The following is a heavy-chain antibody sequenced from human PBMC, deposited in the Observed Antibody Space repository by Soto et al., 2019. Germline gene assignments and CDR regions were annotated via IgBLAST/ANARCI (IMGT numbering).Heavy chain of an antibody. Sequence: QVQLVQSGGEVKKPGASVKVSCKASGYTFSDYGISWVRQAPGQGLEWMGWIGPYNDNTNYAQKFRGRVTITSDTSKTTAYMELRGLRSDDTAVYYCALDFWSGYYIRYFDYWGQGTLVIVSS. CDR3: ALDFWSGYYIRYFDY. D-gene: IGHD3-3*01. V-gene: IGHV1-18*01. J-gene: IGHJ4*02. CDR2: IGPYNDNT. CDR1: GYTFSDYG.